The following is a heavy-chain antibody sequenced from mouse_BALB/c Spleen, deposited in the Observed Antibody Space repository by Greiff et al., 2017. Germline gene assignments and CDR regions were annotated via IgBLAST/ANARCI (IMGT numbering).Heavy chain of an antibody. D-gene: IGHD2-1*01. CDR2: IWSGGST. V-gene: IGHV2-2*02. CDR1: GFSLTSYD. J-gene: IGHJ3*01. Sequence: QVQLQQSGPGLVAPSQSLSITCTVSGFSLTSYDISWIRQSPGKGLEWLGVIWSGGSTDYNAAFISRLSISKDNSKSQVFFKMNSLQDNDTAIYYCARNEGNYWFAYWGQGTLVTVSA. CDR3: ARNEGNYWFAY.